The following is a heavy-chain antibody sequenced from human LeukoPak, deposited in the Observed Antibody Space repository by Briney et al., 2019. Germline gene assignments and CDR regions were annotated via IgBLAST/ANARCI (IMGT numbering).Heavy chain of an antibody. Sequence: PGRSLRLSCAASGFTFSSYGMHWVRQAPGKGLEWVAVIWYDGSNKYYADSVKGRFTISRDNSKNTLYLQMNSLRAEDTAVYYCARVRGSSSHNYYFDYWGQGTLVTVSS. CDR3: ARVRGSSSHNYYFDY. D-gene: IGHD6-13*01. J-gene: IGHJ4*02. CDR2: IWYDGSNK. V-gene: IGHV3-33*01. CDR1: GFTFSSYG.